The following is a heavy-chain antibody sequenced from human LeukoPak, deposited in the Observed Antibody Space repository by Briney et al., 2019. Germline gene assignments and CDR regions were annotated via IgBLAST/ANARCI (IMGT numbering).Heavy chain of an antibody. Sequence: ASVKVSCKASGVTFSTSAISWVRQAPGQGLEWMGGIVPIFATANYAQKFQGRVTITADESTSTAYMDLSSLRSEDTALYYCATNLWSRGGDYWYFDLWGRGTLVTVSS. D-gene: IGHD3-10*01. V-gene: IGHV1-69*13. CDR3: ATNLWSRGGDYWYFDL. J-gene: IGHJ2*01. CDR1: GVTFSTSA. CDR2: IVPIFATA.